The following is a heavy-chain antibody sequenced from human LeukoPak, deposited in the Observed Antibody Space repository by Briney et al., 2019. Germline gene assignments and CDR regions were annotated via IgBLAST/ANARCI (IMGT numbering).Heavy chain of an antibody. Sequence: GASVKVSCKASGHTFTGYYLHWVRQAPGQGLEWMGWIYPNSGGTNYAQKFQGRVTMTSNSSINTVYMELSGLRSDDTATYFCARVGFSSSFDSWGQGALVTVSS. CDR1: GHTFTGYY. CDR2: IYPNSGGT. CDR3: ARVGFSSSFDS. V-gene: IGHV1-2*02. J-gene: IGHJ4*02. D-gene: IGHD2-2*01.